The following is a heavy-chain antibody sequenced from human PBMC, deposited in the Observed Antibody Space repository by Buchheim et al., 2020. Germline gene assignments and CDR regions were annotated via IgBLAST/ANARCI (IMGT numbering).Heavy chain of an antibody. D-gene: IGHD6-13*01. CDR3: AKDRDYSRPPYGFDY. CDR1: GFTFSRYG. V-gene: IGHV3-23*01. J-gene: IGHJ4*02. CDR2: ISESGGNT. Sequence: EVQLLECGGGSLQPGGSLRLSCAASGFTFSRYGMSWVRQAPGKGLEWVSRISESGGNTYYADSVKGRFTISRDNSKNTLYLQMNSLRVEDTAVYYCAKDRDYSRPPYGFDYWGQETL.